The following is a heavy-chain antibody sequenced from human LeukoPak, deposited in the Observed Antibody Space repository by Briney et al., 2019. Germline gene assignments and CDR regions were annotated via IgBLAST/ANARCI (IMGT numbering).Heavy chain of an antibody. V-gene: IGHV4-34*01. CDR1: GGSFSDYF. CDR2: INHSGRT. CDR3: ARDVVVVPAAIHYGMDV. D-gene: IGHD2-2*01. J-gene: IGHJ6*02. Sequence: SETLSLTCAVYGGSFSDYFWGWIRQPPGKGLEWIGEINHSGRTYYNPSLKSRVTISVDTSENQFSLNLSSVTAADTAVYYCARDVVVVPAAIHYGMDVWGQGTTVTVSS.